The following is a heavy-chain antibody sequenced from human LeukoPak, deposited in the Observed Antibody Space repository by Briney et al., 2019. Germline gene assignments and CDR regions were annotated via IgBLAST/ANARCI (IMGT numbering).Heavy chain of an antibody. V-gene: IGHV3-48*03. CDR3: AKDDGSGWYHY. J-gene: IGHJ4*02. D-gene: IGHD6-19*01. CDR1: GFTFSSYE. CDR2: ISSSGSTI. Sequence: QPGGSLRLSCAASGFTFSSYEMNWVRQAPGKGLEWVSYISSSGSTIYYADSVKGRFTISRDNAKNSLYLQMNSLRAEDTAVYYCAKDDGSGWYHYWGQGTLVTVSS.